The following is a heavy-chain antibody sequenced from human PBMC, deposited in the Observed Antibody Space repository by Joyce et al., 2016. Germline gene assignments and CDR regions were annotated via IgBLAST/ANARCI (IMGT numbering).Heavy chain of an antibody. Sequence: EVQLVQSGAEVKKPGESLKISCKGPTDSFTYYWIAWVRQVHGKGLEWVGAVYPGDSDTRYIPSFQGQVTVSADKSITIAYLEWGSLKASDTAMYYCARHVYDSGGYYYFDSWGQGTLVIVSS. J-gene: IGHJ4*02. CDR1: TDSFTYYW. V-gene: IGHV5-51*01. CDR3: ARHVYDSGGYYYFDS. CDR2: VYPGDSDT. D-gene: IGHD3-22*01.